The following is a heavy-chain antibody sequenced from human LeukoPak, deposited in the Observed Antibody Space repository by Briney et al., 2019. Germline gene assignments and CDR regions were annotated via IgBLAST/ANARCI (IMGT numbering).Heavy chain of an antibody. J-gene: IGHJ4*02. D-gene: IGHD3-22*01. V-gene: IGHV3-23*01. CDR1: GFTFSSHA. CDR3: AKGVYYYDSSAYYYTYYFDY. Sequence: GGSLRLSCAASGFTFSSHAMSWVRQAPGKGLEWASAISSSGVSTYYADSVRGRFTISRDNSKNTLYLQMNSLRAEDTAVYYCAKGVYYYDSSAYYYTYYFDYWGQGTLVTVSS. CDR2: ISSSGVST.